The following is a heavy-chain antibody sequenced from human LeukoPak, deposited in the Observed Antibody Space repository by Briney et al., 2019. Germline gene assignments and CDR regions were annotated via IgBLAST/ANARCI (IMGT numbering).Heavy chain of an antibody. D-gene: IGHD3-16*01. CDR1: GYTFTSYY. J-gene: IGHJ6*03. CDR3: ARDLGLSSPYYYYYMDV. CDR2: INPSGGST. Sequence: ASVKVSCKASGYTFTSYYMHWVRQAPGQGLEWMGIINPSGGSTSYAQKFQGRVTMTRDTSTSTVYMELSSLRSEDTAVYYCARDLGLSSPYYYYYMDVWGKGTTVTISS. V-gene: IGHV1-46*01.